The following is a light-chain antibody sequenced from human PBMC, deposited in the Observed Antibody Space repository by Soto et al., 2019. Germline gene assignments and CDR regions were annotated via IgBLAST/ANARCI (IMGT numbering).Light chain of an antibody. CDR1: QDISTL. V-gene: IGKV1D-12*01. CDR3: QQADSFPLT. Sequence: DIQMTQSPSSVSASIGDTVTITCRASQDISTLLAWYQQKPGKAPKILIYGASTLESGVPSRFRGRGSGTDFTLTISSLQPEDFATYFCQQADSFPLTFGGGTKVDIK. J-gene: IGKJ4*01. CDR2: GAS.